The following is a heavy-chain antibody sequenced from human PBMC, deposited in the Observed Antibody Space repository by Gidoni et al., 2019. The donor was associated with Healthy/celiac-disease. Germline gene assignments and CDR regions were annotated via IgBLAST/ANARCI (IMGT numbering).Heavy chain of an antibody. D-gene: IGHD6-13*01. CDR3: ARRGIAAAGPYYYYGMDV. CDR1: GYSFTSYC. V-gene: IGHV5-51*01. CDR2: IYPGDSDT. J-gene: IGHJ6*02. Sequence: EVQLVQSGAEVKKPGESLKISCKGSGYSFTSYCIGWVRQMPGKGLEWMGIIYPGDSDTRYSPSFQGQVTISADKSISTAYLQWSSLKASDTAMYYCARRGIAAAGPYYYYGMDVWGQGTTVTVSS.